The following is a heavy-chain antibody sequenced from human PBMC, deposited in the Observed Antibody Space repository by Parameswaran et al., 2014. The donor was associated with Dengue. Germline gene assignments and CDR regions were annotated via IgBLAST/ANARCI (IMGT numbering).Heavy chain of an antibody. CDR2: INHSGST. CDR3: ARGSKLLWFGELLRKPPYYFDY. Sequence: RWIRQPPGKGLEWIGEINHSGSTNYNPSLKSRVTISVDTSKNQFSLKLSSVTAADTAVYYCARGSKLLWFGELLRKPPYYFDYWGQGTLVTVSS. J-gene: IGHJ4*02. V-gene: IGHV4-34*01. D-gene: IGHD3-10*01.